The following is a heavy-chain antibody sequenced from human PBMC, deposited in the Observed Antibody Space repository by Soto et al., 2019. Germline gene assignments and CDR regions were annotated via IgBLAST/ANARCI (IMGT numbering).Heavy chain of an antibody. CDR2: IYYSGST. V-gene: IGHV4-30-4*01. J-gene: IGHJ5*02. CDR3: ARVSGRRWFDP. D-gene: IGHD3-10*01. CDR1: GGSISSGDYY. Sequence: SETLSLTCTVSGGSISSGDYYWSWIRQPPGKGLEWIGYIYYSGSTYYNPSLKSRVTISVDTSKNQFSLKLSSVTAADTAVYYCARVSGRRWFDPWDQGTLVTVSS.